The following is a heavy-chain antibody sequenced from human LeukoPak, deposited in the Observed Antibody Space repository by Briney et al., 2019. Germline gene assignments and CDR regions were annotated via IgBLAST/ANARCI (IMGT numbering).Heavy chain of an antibody. D-gene: IGHD6-13*01. V-gene: IGHV1-8*01. CDR2: MNPNSGNT. Sequence: ASVKVSCKASGYTFTSYDINWVRQATGQGLEWMGWMNPNSGNTGYAQKFQGRVTMTRNTSISTAYMELSSLRSEDTAVYYCARGPAAAGRQKYDYWGQGTLVTVSS. J-gene: IGHJ4*02. CDR1: GYTFTSYD. CDR3: ARGPAAAGRQKYDY.